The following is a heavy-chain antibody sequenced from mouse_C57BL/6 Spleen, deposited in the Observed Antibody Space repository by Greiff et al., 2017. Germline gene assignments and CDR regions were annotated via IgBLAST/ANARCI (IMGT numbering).Heavy chain of an antibody. CDR3: VRQLVDYGGFAY. CDR1: GFSFNTYA. Sequence: EVQVVESGGGLVQPKGSLKISCAASGFSFNTYAMNWVRQAPGKGLEWVARIRSKSNNPATYHADSVKDRFTISRDDSERLIYLQMNNLKTEDTAMYYCVRQLVDYGGFAYWGQGTLVTVSA. J-gene: IGHJ3*01. V-gene: IGHV10-1*01. CDR2: IRSKSNNPAT. D-gene: IGHD2-4*01.